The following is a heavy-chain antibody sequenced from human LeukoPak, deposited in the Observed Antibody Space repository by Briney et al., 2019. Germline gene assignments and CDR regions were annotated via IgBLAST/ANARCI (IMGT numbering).Heavy chain of an antibody. V-gene: IGHV3-74*01. D-gene: IGHD1/OR15-1a*01. CDR1: GFTFSNYW. CDR3: AKGTKPVMTIPDY. CDR2: ISGDGSSI. Sequence: GGSLRLSCAASGFTFSNYWMHWVRQAPGKGLVWVSRISGDGSSISYAASVKGRFTTSRDNAKNTLYLQMSSLRAEDTAMYYCAKGTKPVMTIPDYWGQGILVTVSS. J-gene: IGHJ4*02.